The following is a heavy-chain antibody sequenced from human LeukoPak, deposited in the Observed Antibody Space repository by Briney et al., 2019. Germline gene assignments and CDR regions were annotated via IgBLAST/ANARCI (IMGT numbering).Heavy chain of an antibody. CDR2: ISAYNGNT. J-gene: IGHJ5*02. D-gene: IGHD4-17*01. Sequence: ASVKVSCKASGYTFTSYGISWVRQAPGQGLEWMGWISAYNGNTNYAQKLQGRVTMTTDTSTSTAYMELRSLRSDDTAVYYCARVHLYDYGDYEFDPWGQGTLVTVSS. CDR1: GYTFTSYG. V-gene: IGHV1-18*01. CDR3: ARVHLYDYGDYEFDP.